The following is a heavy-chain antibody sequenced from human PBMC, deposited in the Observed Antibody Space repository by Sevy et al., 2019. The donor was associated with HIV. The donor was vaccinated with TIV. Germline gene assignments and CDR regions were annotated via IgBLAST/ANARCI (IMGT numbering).Heavy chain of an antibody. CDR3: ARAQYYYGSGSYSNPPNYYYYYYMDV. V-gene: IGHV6-1*01. Sequence: SQTLSLTCAISGDSVSSNSAAWNWIRQSPSRGLEWLGRTYYRSKWYNDYAVSVKSRITINPDTSKNQCSLQLNSVTPEDTAVYYCARAQYYYGSGSYSNPPNYYYYYYMDVWGKGTTVTVSS. CDR1: GDSVSSNSAA. CDR2: TYYRSKWYN. J-gene: IGHJ6*03. D-gene: IGHD3-10*01.